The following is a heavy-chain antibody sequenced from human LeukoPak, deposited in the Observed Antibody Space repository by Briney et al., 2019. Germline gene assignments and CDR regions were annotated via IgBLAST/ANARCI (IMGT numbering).Heavy chain of an antibody. Sequence: ASVKVSCKASGYTFTGYYMHWVRQAPGQGLEWMGWINPNSGGTNYAQKFQGRVTMTRDTSISTAYMELSRLRSDDTAVYYCARLLDSSGLPFDYWGQGTLVTVSS. CDR3: ARLLDSSGLPFDY. J-gene: IGHJ4*02. V-gene: IGHV1-2*02. D-gene: IGHD6-19*01. CDR1: GYTFTGYY. CDR2: INPNSGGT.